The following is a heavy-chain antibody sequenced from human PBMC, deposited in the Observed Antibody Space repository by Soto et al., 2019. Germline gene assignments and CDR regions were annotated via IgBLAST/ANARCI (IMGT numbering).Heavy chain of an antibody. V-gene: IGHV3-21*02. J-gene: IGHJ6*02. CDR1: GFIFSSYY. Sequence: EVQLVESGGGLVKPGGSLRLSCVGPGFIFSSYYMNWVRQAPGKGLEWVSSISGGSAYIYYADSVKGRFTISRDNAKNSLYLEMNSLRVEDTAVYYCVRVWRLVGRYGMDVWGQGPRSPSP. D-gene: IGHD6-25*01. CDR3: VRVWRLVGRYGMDV. CDR2: ISGGSAYI.